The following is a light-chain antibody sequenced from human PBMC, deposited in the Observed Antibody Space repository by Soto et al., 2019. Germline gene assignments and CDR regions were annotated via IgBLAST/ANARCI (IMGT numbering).Light chain of an antibody. CDR1: TIGTKI. J-gene: IGLJ1*01. Sequence: SYELTQPPSVSVAPGQTARITCGGHTIGTKIVHWYQQKPGQAPVVVVYDDNDRPSGIPERFSGSNCGSTASLTIRRGEAGDEADYYCQVWDSSSDHYVFGTGTKLTVL. V-gene: IGLV3-21*02. CDR2: DDN. CDR3: QVWDSSSDHYV.